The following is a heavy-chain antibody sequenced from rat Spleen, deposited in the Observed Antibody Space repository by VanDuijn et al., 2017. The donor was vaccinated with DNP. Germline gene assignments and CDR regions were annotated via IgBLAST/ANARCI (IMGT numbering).Heavy chain of an antibody. D-gene: IGHD1-5*01. V-gene: IGHV5-22*01. CDR1: GFTFSDYY. J-gene: IGHJ2*01. CDR2: ISYDGGST. CDR3: ARLGYRYNWGYFDY. Sequence: EVQLVESGGGLVQPGRSLKLSCAASGFTFSDYYMAWVRQAPTKGLEWVAYISYDGGSTYYGDSVKGRFTISRDNAKSTLYLQMNSLRSEDMATYYCARLGYRYNWGYFDYWGQGVMVTVSS.